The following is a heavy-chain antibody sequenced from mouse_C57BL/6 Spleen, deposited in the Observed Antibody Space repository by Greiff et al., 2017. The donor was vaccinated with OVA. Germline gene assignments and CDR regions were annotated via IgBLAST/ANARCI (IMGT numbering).Heavy chain of an antibody. CDR3: ARDHSSSWFAY. V-gene: IGHV1-54*01. CDR2: INPGSGGT. Sequence: VKLMESGAELVRPGTSVKVSCKASGYAFTNYLIEWVKQRPGQGLEWIGVINPGSGGTNYNEKFKGKATLTADKSSSPAYMPLSSLTSEDSAVYFCARDHSSSWFAYWGQGTLVTVSA. J-gene: IGHJ3*01. CDR1: GYAFTNYL. D-gene: IGHD1-1*01.